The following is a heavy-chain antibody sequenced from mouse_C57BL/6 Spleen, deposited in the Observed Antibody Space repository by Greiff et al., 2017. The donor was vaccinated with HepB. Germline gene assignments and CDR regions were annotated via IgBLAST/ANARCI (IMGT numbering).Heavy chain of an antibody. CDR2: ILPGSGST. V-gene: IGHV1-9*01. D-gene: IGHD4-1*01. CDR3: AGPGKGFAY. Sequence: QVQLQQSGAELMKPGASVKFSCKATGYTFTGYWIEWVKQRPGHGLEWIGEILPGSGSTNYNEKFKGKATFTADTTSNTAYMQLSSLATEGSAICYCAGPGKGFAYWDQGTLVTVSA. CDR1: GYTFTGYW. J-gene: IGHJ3*01.